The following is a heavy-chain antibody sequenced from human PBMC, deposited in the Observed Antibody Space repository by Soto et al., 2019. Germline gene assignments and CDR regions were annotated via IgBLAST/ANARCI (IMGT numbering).Heavy chain of an antibody. Sequence: ASVKVSCKASGYTFTSYAMHWVRHAPGQRLEWMGWINAGNGNTKYSQKFQGRVTITRDTSASTAYMELSSLRSEDTAVYYCALGYCSGGSCYLTHQIWGQGTMVTVSS. J-gene: IGHJ3*02. D-gene: IGHD2-15*01. CDR3: ALGYCSGGSCYLTHQI. V-gene: IGHV1-3*01. CDR1: GYTFTSYA. CDR2: INAGNGNT.